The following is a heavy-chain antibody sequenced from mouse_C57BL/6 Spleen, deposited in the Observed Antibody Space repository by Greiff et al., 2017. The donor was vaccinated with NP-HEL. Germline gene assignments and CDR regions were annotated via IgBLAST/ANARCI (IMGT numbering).Heavy chain of an antibody. V-gene: IGHV1-26*01. D-gene: IGHD2-5*01. CDR2: INPNNGGT. J-gene: IGHJ4*01. Sequence: EVQLQQSGPELVKPGASVKISCKASGYTFTDYYMNWVKQSPGKSLEWIGDINPNNGGTSYNQKFKGKATLTVDKSSNTAYMELRSLTSEDSAVYYCARKAYYSNLYAMDYWGQGTSVTVSS. CDR3: ARKAYYSNLYAMDY. CDR1: GYTFTDYY.